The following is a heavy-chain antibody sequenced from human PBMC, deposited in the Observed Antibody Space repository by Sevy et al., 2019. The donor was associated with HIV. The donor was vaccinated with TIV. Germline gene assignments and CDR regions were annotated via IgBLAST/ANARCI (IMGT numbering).Heavy chain of an antibody. V-gene: IGHV1-24*01. CDR2: FDEDGET. CDR1: GYTLTELS. J-gene: IGHJ4*02. CDR3: ATDIVVGRDY. Sequence: ASVKVYCKVSGYTLTELSMHWVRQAPGEGLEWMGGFDEDGETMYAQKFQGRVTMTEDTSTDTAYMELSSLRSEDTAVYYCATDIVVGRDYWGQGTLVTVSS. D-gene: IGHD2-2*01.